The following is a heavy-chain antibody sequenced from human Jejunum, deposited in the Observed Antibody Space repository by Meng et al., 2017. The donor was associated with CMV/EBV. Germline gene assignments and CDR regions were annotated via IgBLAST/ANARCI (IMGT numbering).Heavy chain of an antibody. CDR2: IRGNAKNYET. CDR3: TRRTEYSIIAWFDP. D-gene: IGHD6-6*01. V-gene: IGHV3-73*01. Sequence: TFRDSPMHWVRQAPGKGLEWMGNIRGNAKNYETAYAASVKGRFTISRDESQETAYLQMNSLRTEDTALYYCTRRTEYSIIAWFDPWGQGTLVTVSS. CDR1: TFRDSP. J-gene: IGHJ5*02.